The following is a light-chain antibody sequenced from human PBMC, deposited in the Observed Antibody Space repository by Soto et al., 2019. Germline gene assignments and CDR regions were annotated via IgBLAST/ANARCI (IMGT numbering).Light chain of an antibody. V-gene: IGLV3-21*02. J-gene: IGLJ3*02. Sequence: SYELTQPPSVSVAPGQTARITCGGNNIGSKSVHWYQQKPGQAPVLVVYDDSYRPSGIPERFSGFNSGNTATLTISRVEAGDEADYYCQVWDSSSDHWVFGGGTKLTVL. CDR3: QVWDSSSDHWV. CDR2: DDS. CDR1: NIGSKS.